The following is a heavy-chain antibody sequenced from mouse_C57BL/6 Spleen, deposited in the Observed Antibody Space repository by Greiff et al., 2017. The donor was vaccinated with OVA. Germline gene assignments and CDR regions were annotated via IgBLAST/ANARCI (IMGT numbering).Heavy chain of an antibody. CDR3: ARTPYYYGSSYWYFDV. D-gene: IGHD1-1*01. V-gene: IGHV5-17*01. J-gene: IGHJ1*03. CDR1: GFTFSDYG. Sequence: VQLKESGGGLVKPGGSLKLSCAASGFTFSDYGMHWVRQAPEKGLEWVAYISSGSSTIYYADTVKGRFTISRDNAKNTLFLQMTSLRSEDTAMYYCARTPYYYGSSYWYFDVWGTGTTVTVSS. CDR2: ISSGSSTI.